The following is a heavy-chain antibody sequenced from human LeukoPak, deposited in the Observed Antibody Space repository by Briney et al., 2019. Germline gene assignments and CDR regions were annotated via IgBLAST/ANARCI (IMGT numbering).Heavy chain of an antibody. V-gene: IGHV4-59*13. Sequence: SETLSLACTVSGAFTSTYYWSWVRQPPTGGLEWIGYVFYSGSSNYNPNFTSRVTMSVDTSKSRFSLKLTSVSDADTAVYYCARIDPLGFFDQWGQGTLVTVSS. CDR3: ARIDPLGFFDQ. J-gene: IGHJ4*02. D-gene: IGHD6-25*01. CDR2: VFYSGSS. CDR1: GAFTSTYY.